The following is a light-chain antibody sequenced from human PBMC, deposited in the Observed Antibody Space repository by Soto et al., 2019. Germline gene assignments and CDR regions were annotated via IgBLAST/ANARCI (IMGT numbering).Light chain of an antibody. J-gene: IGKJ5*01. CDR1: QSVSSSY. V-gene: IGKV3-20*01. CDR2: GAS. Sequence: ILLTQAPGTLSLSPGERAALSCRASQSVSSSYLAWYQQKPGQAPRVVIYGASTRATGIPDRFSGSGSGTDFTLTISRLEPEDFAVYYCQQYGRSPPLTFGQGTRLEIK. CDR3: QQYGRSPPLT.